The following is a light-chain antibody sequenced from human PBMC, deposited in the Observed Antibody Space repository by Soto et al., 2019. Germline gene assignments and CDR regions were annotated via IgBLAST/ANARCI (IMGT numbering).Light chain of an antibody. Sequence: EIVLTQSPGTLSLSPGERATLSCRASQSVSSTYLAWYQQKPGQAPRLLIYGASNRATGNPDRFSGSGSGTDFTLTISRLEPEEFAVYYCQQYGGSRWTFGQGNRVDI. CDR2: GAS. CDR1: QSVSSTY. V-gene: IGKV3-20*01. J-gene: IGKJ1*01. CDR3: QQYGGSRWT.